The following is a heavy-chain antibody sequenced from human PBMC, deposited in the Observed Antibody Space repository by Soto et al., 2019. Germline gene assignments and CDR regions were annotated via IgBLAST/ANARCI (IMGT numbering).Heavy chain of an antibody. V-gene: IGHV3-30*18. CDR1: GFTFSSYG. D-gene: IGHD5-18*01. Sequence: QVQLVESGGGVVQPGRSLRLSCAASGFTFSSYGMHWVRQAPGKGLEWVAVISYDGSNKYYADSVKGRFTISRDNSKNTLYLQMNSLRAEDTAVYYCAKDRSAMIRRGYGMDVWGQGTTVTVSS. CDR3: AKDRSAMIRRGYGMDV. CDR2: ISYDGSNK. J-gene: IGHJ6*02.